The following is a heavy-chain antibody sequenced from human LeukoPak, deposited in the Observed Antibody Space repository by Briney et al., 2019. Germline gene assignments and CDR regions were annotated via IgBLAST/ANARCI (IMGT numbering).Heavy chain of an antibody. CDR3: ARGALYGDPRAFDI. Sequence: ASVKVSCKASANTFTIHAIHWVRQAPGQRLEWMGWSNAGNGHTKYSQEFQGRVTITRDTSATTAYMELSSLRSEDMAVCYCARGALYGDPRAFDIWGQGTMVTVSS. CDR2: SNAGNGHT. D-gene: IGHD4-17*01. CDR1: ANTFTIHA. J-gene: IGHJ3*02. V-gene: IGHV1-3*02.